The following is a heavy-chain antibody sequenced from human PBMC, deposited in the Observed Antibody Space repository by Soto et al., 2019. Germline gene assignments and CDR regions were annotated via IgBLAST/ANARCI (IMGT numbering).Heavy chain of an antibody. CDR1: GYTFTSYG. V-gene: IGHV1-18*01. CDR3: ARGIVGAPNWFDP. D-gene: IGHD1-26*01. Sequence: ASVKVSCKASGYTFTSYGISWVRQAPGQGLELMGWISAYNGNTNYAQKLQGRVTMTTGXXXXXAXMXLXXXXSDXTAVYYCARGIVGAPNWFDPWGQGNLVTVSS. J-gene: IGHJ5*02. CDR2: ISAYNGNT.